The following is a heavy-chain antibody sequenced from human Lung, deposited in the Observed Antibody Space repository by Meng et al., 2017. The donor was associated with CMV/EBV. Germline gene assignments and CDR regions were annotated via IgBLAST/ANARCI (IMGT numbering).Heavy chain of an antibody. V-gene: IGHV4-34*01. CDR1: GGSFSGYD. Sequence: SETLSLXXAVYGGSFSGYDWTWIRQSPGKGLEWIGEINHRGSTNYNPSLKSRLTISLDTSKNQFSLKLKSVTAADTAVYYCARGSTSVTMIVVVFTAASLAYDSWGQGKXVTGAS. CDR3: ARGSTSVTMIVVVFTAASLAYDS. D-gene: IGHD3-22*01. CDR2: INHRGST. J-gene: IGHJ4*02.